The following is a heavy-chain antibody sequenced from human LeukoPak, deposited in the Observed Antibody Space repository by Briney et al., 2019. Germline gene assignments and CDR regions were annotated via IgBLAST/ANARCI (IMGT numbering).Heavy chain of an antibody. CDR1: GFNFNNYA. D-gene: IGHD1-1*01. V-gene: IGHV3-9*01. CDR2: IRWNGDAF. Sequence: GGSLRLSCAASGFNFNNYAMHWVRKTPGKGLQWVSGIRWNGDAFIYADSLKGRSTISRDDAKISLFLQMNSLRVEDTAFYYCVRRTTNWAFDIWGQGTLVTVSS. CDR3: VRRTTNWAFDI. J-gene: IGHJ3*02.